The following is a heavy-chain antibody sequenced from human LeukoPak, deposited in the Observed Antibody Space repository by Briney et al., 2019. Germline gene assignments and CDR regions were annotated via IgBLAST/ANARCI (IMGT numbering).Heavy chain of an antibody. V-gene: IGHV3-15*01. J-gene: IGHJ6*03. CDR2: IKSKTDGGTT. CDR1: GFTFSNAW. D-gene: IGHD6-13*01. Sequence: PGVSLRLSCAASGFTFSNAWMCWVRQAPGKGLEWVGRIKSKTDGGTTDYAAPVKGRFTISRDDSKNTLYLQMTSLKTEDKAVNYCTTGWGYSSSRYGYYYYMDVWGKGTTVTVSS. CDR3: TTGWGYSSSRYGYYYYMDV.